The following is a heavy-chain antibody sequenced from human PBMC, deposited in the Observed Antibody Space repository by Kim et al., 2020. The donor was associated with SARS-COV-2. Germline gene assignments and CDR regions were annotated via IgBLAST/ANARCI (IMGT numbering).Heavy chain of an antibody. V-gene: IGHV3-30*18. CDR3: AKDGPFRFGSNRGYYYGMDV. J-gene: IGHJ6*02. Sequence: GGSLRLSCAASGFTFSSYGMHWVRQAPGKGLEWVAVISYDGSNKYYADSVKGRFTISRDNSKNTLYLQMNSLRAEDTAVYYCAKDGPFRFGSNRGYYYGMDVWGQGTTVTVSS. CDR1: GFTFSSYG. D-gene: IGHD3-10*01. CDR2: ISYDGSNK.